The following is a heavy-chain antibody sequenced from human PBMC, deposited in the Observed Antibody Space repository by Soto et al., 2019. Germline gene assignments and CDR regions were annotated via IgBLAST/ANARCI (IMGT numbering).Heavy chain of an antibody. J-gene: IGHJ5*02. V-gene: IGHV4-30-2*01. Sequence: SETLSLTCSFSGDSSSNSTYSWSWIRQPPGKALEWVGFIYRSGVTSYNPSLKSRVTVSLDTSNNQCSLELGSVTAANTAVYYCAGMPYTSGLRFDPWGPGTLVTVSS. D-gene: IGHD6-19*01. CDR2: IYRSGVT. CDR3: AGMPYTSGLRFDP. CDR1: GDSSSNSTYS.